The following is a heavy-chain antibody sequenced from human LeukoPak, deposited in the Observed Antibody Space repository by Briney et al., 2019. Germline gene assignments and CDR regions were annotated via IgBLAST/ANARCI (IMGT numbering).Heavy chain of an antibody. V-gene: IGHV3-9*01. D-gene: IGHD3-16*02. Sequence: PGGSLRLSCAASGFTFDDYAMHWVRQAPGKGLEWVSGISWNSGSIGYADSVKGRFTISRDNAKNSLYLQMNSLRAEDTALYYCAKGAYYDCVWGSYRLDYWGQGTLVTVSS. CDR3: AKGAYYDCVWGSYRLDY. CDR1: GFTFDDYA. J-gene: IGHJ4*02. CDR2: ISWNSGSI.